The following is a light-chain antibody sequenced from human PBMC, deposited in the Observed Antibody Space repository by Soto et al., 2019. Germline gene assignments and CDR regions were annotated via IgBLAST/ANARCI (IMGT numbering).Light chain of an antibody. J-gene: IGLJ1*01. CDR2: DVS. Sequence: LTQPASVSGSPGQSITISCTGTSSDVGGYNYVSWYQQHPGKAPKLMIYDVSNRPSGVSNRFSGSKSGNTASLTISGLQAEYEADYYCSSYTSSSIYVFGTGTKVTVL. V-gene: IGLV2-14*01. CDR3: SSYTSSSIYV. CDR1: SSDVGGYNY.